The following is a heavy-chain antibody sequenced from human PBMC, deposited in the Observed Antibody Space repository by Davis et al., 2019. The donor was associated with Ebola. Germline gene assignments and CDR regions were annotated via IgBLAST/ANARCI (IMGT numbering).Heavy chain of an antibody. V-gene: IGHV1-2*04. J-gene: IGHJ4*02. CDR2: INPNSGGT. D-gene: IGHD4-23*01. CDR1: GYTFTGYY. Sequence: AASVKVSCKASGYTFTGYYMHWVRQAPGQGLEWMGWINPNSGGTNYAQKFQGWVTMTRDTSISTAYMELSSLRSEDPAVYYCARDPSYRYDYGGNSVRSDYFDYWGQGTLVTVSS. CDR3: ARDPSYRYDYGGNSVRSDYFDY.